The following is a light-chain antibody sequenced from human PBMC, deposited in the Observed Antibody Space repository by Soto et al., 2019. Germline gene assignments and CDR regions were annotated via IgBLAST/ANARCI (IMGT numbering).Light chain of an antibody. CDR2: DVS. CDR1: SSDVGAYTY. Sequence: QSALTQPASVSGSPGQSITISCTGTSSDVGAYTYVSWYQQHPGKAPKLMIFDVSDRPSGFSNRFSGSKSGNTASLTISGLQAEDEADYYCSSYTTSNTLVFGGGTKLTVL. CDR3: SSYTTSNTLV. J-gene: IGLJ2*01. V-gene: IGLV2-14*01.